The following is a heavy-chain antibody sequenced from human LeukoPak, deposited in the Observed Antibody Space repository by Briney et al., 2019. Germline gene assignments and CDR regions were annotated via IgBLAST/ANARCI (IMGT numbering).Heavy chain of an antibody. V-gene: IGHV3-23*01. CDR2: ISGDGEST. D-gene: IGHD2/OR15-2a*01. CDR1: GFTFTSYA. Sequence: GASLRLSCAASGFTFTSYALDWVRQAPGKGLEWISVISGDGESTHYADSVKGRFTISRDNSKNTLYLQMNSLRAEDTAVYYCARDEYKADAYWGQGTLLTVSS. CDR3: ARDEYKADAY. J-gene: IGHJ4*02.